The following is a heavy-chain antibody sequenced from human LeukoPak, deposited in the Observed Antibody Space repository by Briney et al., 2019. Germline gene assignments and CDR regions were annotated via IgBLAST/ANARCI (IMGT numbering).Heavy chain of an antibody. V-gene: IGHV4-34*01. Sequence: SETLSLTCTVSGGSIRGDYWSWIRQPPGKGLEWIGEINHSGSTNYNPSLKSRVTISVDTSKNQFSLKLSSVTAADTAVYYCARGGGSSGYYLDYWGQGTLVTVSS. D-gene: IGHD3-22*01. CDR1: GGSIRGDY. CDR2: INHSGST. J-gene: IGHJ4*02. CDR3: ARGGGSSGYYLDY.